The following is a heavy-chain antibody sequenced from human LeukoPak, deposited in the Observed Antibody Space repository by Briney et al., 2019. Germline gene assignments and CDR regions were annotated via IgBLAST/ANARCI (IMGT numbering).Heavy chain of an antibody. D-gene: IGHD6-19*01. CDR2: IYTSGST. Sequence: SETPSLTCSVSGGSIRRGAFYWTWIRRPAGKGLEWIGRIYTSGSTNYSPSLNSRVTISLDTSKNQFSLKLSSVTAADTAVYYCARDHYSSGWYGLDYWGQGTLVTVSS. CDR1: GGSIRRGAFY. J-gene: IGHJ4*02. V-gene: IGHV4-61*02. CDR3: ARDHYSSGWYGLDY.